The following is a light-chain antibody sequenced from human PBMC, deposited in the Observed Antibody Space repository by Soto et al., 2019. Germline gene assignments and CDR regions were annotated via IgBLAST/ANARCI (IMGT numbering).Light chain of an antibody. V-gene: IGKV1-5*03. CDR2: KTS. Sequence: DIHMTQSPSTLSASVGDRVTITCRASQSNSLWVAWYQQKPGRAPNLLIYKTSSLETGVPSRFSGSGSGTEFTLTISSLQPDDFATYYCQHYKDYSWTFGQGTKVEVK. CDR1: QSNSLW. J-gene: IGKJ1*01. CDR3: QHYKDYSWT.